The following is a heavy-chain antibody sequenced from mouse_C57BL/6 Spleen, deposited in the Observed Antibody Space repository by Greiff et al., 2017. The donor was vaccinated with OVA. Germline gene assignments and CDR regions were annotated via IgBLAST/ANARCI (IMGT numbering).Heavy chain of an antibody. D-gene: IGHD1-1*01. CDR2: IRSKSNNYAT. J-gene: IGHJ4*01. CDR1: GFSFNTYA. Sequence: EVKVEESGGGLVQPKGSLKLSCAASGFSFNTYAMNWVRQAPGKGLEWVARIRSKSNNYATYYADSVKDRFTISRDDSESMLYLQMNNLKTEDTAMYYCVRGTTWAMDYWGQGTSVTVSS. V-gene: IGHV10-1*01. CDR3: VRGTTWAMDY.